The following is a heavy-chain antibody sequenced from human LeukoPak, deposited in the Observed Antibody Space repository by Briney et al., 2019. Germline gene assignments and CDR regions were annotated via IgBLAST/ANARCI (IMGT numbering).Heavy chain of an antibody. Sequence: GGSLRLSCAASGFDFDDYAMSWVRQAPGKGLEWVSAISGSGGSTYYADSVKGRFTISRDNSKNTLYLQMNSLRAEDTAVYYCATSVSIEGAFDIWGQGTMVTVSS. D-gene: IGHD3-22*01. CDR3: ATSVSIEGAFDI. J-gene: IGHJ3*02. V-gene: IGHV3-23*01. CDR2: ISGSGGST. CDR1: GFDFDDYA.